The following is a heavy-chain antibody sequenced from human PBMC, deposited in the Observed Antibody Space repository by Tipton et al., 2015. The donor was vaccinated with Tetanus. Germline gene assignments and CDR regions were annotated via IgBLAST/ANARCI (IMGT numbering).Heavy chain of an antibody. V-gene: IGHV4-39*01. CDR1: GDSISSSRCY. J-gene: IGHJ5*02. D-gene: IGHD7-27*01. CDR3: ARQLWGYWFDP. CDR2: IYYRGDT. Sequence: TLSLTCTVTGDSISSSRCYWGWVRQAPGMGLEWIGSIYYRGDTYHSPSLKSRVTMSVDTSKNQFSLKLTSVTATDTAVYYCARQLWGYWFDPWGQGTRVTVSS.